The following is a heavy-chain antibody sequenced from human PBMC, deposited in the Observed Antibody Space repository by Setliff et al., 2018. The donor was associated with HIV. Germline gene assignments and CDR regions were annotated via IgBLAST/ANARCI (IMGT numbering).Heavy chain of an antibody. CDR2: MNPNNGNT. D-gene: IGHD3-9*01. CDR1: GYTFTSYD. V-gene: IGHV1-8*02. CDR3: ARGFEALYYYYGMDV. J-gene: IGHJ6*02. Sequence: ASVKVSCKASGYTFTSYDINWVRQATGQGLEWMGWMNPNNGNTGYAQKFQGRVTMTRNTSISTAYMELSSLRSEDTAVYYCARGFEALYYYYGMDVWGQGTKVTSP.